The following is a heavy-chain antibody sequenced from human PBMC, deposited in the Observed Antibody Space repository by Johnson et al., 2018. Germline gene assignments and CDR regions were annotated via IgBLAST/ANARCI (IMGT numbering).Heavy chain of an antibody. CDR3: AKRMSPTTLRWEAFDI. J-gene: IGHJ3*02. Sequence: VQLQESGGGLVKPGGSLRLSCAASGFSFSVAWMTWVRQATGEGLDWVSAIGGSGSSTFYADSVKGRFTIPRDNSKNTLYLQMNSLRADDPAVYYCAKRMSPTTLRWEAFDIWGQGTMVTVSS. V-gene: IGHV3-23*01. CDR1: GFSFSVAW. CDR2: IGGSGSST. D-gene: IGHD2-2*01.